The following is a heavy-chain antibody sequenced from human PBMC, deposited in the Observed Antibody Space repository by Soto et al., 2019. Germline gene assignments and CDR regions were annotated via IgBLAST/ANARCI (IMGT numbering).Heavy chain of an antibody. J-gene: IGHJ6*02. Sequence: WGSLRLSCAASGFTFSSYGMHWVRQAPGKGLEWVAVISYDGSNKYYADSVKGRFTISRDNSKNTLYLQMNSLRAKDTAVYYCAKDAAVAGTLGEEYYYYYGMDVWGQGTTVTVSS. CDR1: GFTFSSYG. V-gene: IGHV3-30*18. CDR3: AKDAAVAGTLGEEYYYYYGMDV. CDR2: ISYDGSNK. D-gene: IGHD6-19*01.